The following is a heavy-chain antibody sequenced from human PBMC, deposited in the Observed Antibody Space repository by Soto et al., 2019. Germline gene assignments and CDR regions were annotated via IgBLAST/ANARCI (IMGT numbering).Heavy chain of an antibody. J-gene: IGHJ2*01. CDR1: GFTFSSYG. Sequence: GGSLRLSCAASGFTFSSYGMHWVRQAPGKGLEWLTLISYDGSNKYYADSVKGRFTISRDNSKNTLYLQMNSLRTEDTAVYYCAKDQDDLDWYFDLWGRGTLVTVSS. V-gene: IGHV3-30*18. CDR2: ISYDGSNK. D-gene: IGHD3-3*01. CDR3: AKDQDDLDWYFDL.